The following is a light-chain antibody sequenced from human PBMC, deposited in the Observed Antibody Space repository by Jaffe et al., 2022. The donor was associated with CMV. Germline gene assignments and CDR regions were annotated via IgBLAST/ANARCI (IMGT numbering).Light chain of an antibody. Sequence: IVMTQSPATLSVSLGERVTLSCRASQSVSNDLAWYQQKPGQAPRLLIYATSTRASGIPARFSGSGSGTDFTLTISSLQPEDFAVYYCQQYNNWPPVTFGQGTKLEIK. CDR2: ATS. V-gene: IGKV3-15*01. CDR3: QQYNNWPPVT. CDR1: QSVSND. J-gene: IGKJ2*01.